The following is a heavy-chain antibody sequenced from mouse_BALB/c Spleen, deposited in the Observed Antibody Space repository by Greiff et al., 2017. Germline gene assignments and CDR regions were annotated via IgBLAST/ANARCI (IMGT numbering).Heavy chain of an antibody. V-gene: IGHV3-6*02. D-gene: IGHD3-1*01. CDR1: GYSITSGYY. CDR3: ARGHGAMDY. J-gene: IGHJ4*01. Sequence: VQLKESGPGLVKPSQSLSLTCSVTGYSITSGYYWNWIRQFPGNKLEWMGYISYDGSNNYNPSLKNRISITRDTSKNQFFLKLNSVTTEDTATYYCARGHGAMDYWGQGTSVTVSS. CDR2: ISYDGSN.